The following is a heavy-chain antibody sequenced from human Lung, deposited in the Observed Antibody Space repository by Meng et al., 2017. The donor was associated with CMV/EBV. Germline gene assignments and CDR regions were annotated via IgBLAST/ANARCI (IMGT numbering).Heavy chain of an antibody. CDR3: ARGGKDIVVVPAPIDY. CDR1: GGSFSGYY. CDR2: INHSGST. Sequence: SXTLSLXCAAYGGSFSGYYWSWIRQPPGKGLEWIGEINHSGSTNYNPSLKSRVTISVDTSKNQFSLKLSSVTAADTAVYYCARGGKDIVVVPAPIDYWGQGXLVTVSS. V-gene: IGHV4-34*01. D-gene: IGHD2-2*01. J-gene: IGHJ4*02.